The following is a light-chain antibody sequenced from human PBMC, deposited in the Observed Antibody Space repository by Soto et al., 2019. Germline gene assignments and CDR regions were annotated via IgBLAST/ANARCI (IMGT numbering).Light chain of an antibody. V-gene: IGKV4-1*01. Sequence: DIVMTQSPDSLAVSLGERATINCKSSQSILYNSNNKNYLVWYQQKPGQPPKLLIYWASTRESGVPDRFSGSGSGTDFTLTISSLQAEDVAVYYCQQYFSIPQTFGQGTKVEIK. J-gene: IGKJ1*01. CDR3: QQYFSIPQT. CDR2: WAS. CDR1: QSILYNSNNKNY.